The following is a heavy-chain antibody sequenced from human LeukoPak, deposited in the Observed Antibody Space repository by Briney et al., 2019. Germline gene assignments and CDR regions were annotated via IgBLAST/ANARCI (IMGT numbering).Heavy chain of an antibody. J-gene: IGHJ5*02. CDR2: ISYDGSNK. Sequence: GGSLRLSCAASGFTFSSYSMNWVRQAPGKGLEWVAVISYDGSNKYYADSVKGRFTISRDNSKNTLYLQMNSLRAGDTAVYYCARDHSRVVVPPVWFDPWGQGTLVTVSS. CDR1: GFTFSSYS. CDR3: ARDHSRVVVPPVWFDP. V-gene: IGHV3-30*03. D-gene: IGHD2-2*01.